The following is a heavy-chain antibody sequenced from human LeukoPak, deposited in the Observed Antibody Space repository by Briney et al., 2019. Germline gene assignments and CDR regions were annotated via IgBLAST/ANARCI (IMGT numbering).Heavy chain of an antibody. J-gene: IGHJ4*02. V-gene: IGHV3-21*01. CDR3: ARSRGSGWYSWGDY. CDR2: ISSSSSYI. Sequence: GGSLRLSCAASGFTFSSYSMNWVRQAPGKGLEWVSSISSSSSYIYYADSVKGRFTISRDNAKNSLYLQMNSLRAEDTAVYCCARSRGSGWYSWGDYWGQGTLVTVSS. D-gene: IGHD6-19*01. CDR1: GFTFSSYS.